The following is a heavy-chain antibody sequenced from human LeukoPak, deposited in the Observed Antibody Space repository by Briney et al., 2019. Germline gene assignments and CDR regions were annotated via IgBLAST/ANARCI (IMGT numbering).Heavy chain of an antibody. Sequence: AASVKVSCKASGGTFSSYAISWVRQAPGQGLEWMGGIIPIFGTANYAQKFRGRVTITADESTSTAYMELSSLRSEDTAVYYCARDTGDYVIDYWGQGTLVTVSS. CDR2: IIPIFGTA. D-gene: IGHD4-17*01. J-gene: IGHJ4*02. CDR3: ARDTGDYVIDY. CDR1: GGTFSSYA. V-gene: IGHV1-69*01.